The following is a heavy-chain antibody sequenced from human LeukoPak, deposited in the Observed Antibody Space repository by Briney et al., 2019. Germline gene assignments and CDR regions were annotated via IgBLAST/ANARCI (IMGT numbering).Heavy chain of an antibody. CDR1: GFTFSSCA. CDR3: AKVSGGGSPVGYFQH. J-gene: IGHJ1*01. Sequence: GGSLRLSCAASGFTFSSCAMSWVRQAPGKGLEWVSAISGSGGSTYYADSVKCRFTISRDNSNNTLYLQMNSLRAEDTAVYYCAKVSGGGSPVGYFQHWGQGTLVTVSS. V-gene: IGHV3-23*01. CDR2: ISGSGGST. D-gene: IGHD2-15*01.